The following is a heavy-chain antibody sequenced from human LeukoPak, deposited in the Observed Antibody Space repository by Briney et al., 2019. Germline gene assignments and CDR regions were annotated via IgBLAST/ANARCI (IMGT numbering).Heavy chain of an antibody. Sequence: PGGSLRLSCAASGFTFSSYAMHWVRQAPGKGLEWVAFISYDGSNQYYADSVKGRFTISRDNSKNTLYLQMNSLRTADTAVYYCVKGYGSIWPFDDWGQGTLVTVSS. D-gene: IGHD6-13*01. CDR2: ISYDGSNQ. CDR1: GFTFSSYA. CDR3: VKGYGSIWPFDD. J-gene: IGHJ4*02. V-gene: IGHV3-30*04.